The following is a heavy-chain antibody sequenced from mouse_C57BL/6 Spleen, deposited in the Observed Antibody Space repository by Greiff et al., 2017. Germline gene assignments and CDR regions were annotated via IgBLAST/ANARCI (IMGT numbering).Heavy chain of an antibody. Sequence: VQLQESGAELARPGASVKLSCKASGYTFTSYGISWVKQRPGQGLEWIGEIYPRSGNTYYNEKFKGKATLTADKSSSTAYMELRSLTSEDSAVYFCARDYGSSSPFAYWGQGTLVTVSA. J-gene: IGHJ3*01. CDR2: IYPRSGNT. D-gene: IGHD1-1*01. CDR3: ARDYGSSSPFAY. V-gene: IGHV1-81*01. CDR1: GYTFTSYG.